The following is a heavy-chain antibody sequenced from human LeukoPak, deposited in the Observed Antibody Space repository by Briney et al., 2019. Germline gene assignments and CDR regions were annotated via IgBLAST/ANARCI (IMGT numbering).Heavy chain of an antibody. Sequence: GGSLRLSFAASGFTFSSYAMSWVRQAPGKGLEWVSAISGSGGSTYYADSVKGRFTISRDNSKNTLYLQMNSLRAEDTAVYYCAKDPHYYDSSGYHPKIFFDYWGQGTLVTVSS. CDR1: GFTFSSYA. J-gene: IGHJ4*02. CDR3: AKDPHYYDSSGYHPKIFFDY. CDR2: ISGSGGST. V-gene: IGHV3-23*01. D-gene: IGHD3-22*01.